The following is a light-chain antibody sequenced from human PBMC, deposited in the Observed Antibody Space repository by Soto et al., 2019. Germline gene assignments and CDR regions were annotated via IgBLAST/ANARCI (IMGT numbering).Light chain of an antibody. CDR2: DAS. CDR1: QSVSSN. Sequence: EIVMTQSPATLSVSPGERATLSCRASQSVSSNLAWYQQTPGQAPRLLIYDASNRATGIPARFSGSGSGTDFTLTISRLEPEDFAVYYCQQYGSSGTFGQGTKVDIK. J-gene: IGKJ1*01. V-gene: IGKV3-20*01. CDR3: QQYGSSGT.